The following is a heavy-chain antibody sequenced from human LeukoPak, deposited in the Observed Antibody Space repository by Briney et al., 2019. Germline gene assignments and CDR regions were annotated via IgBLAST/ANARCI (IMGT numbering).Heavy chain of an antibody. CDR2: ISRSGTI. Sequence: GGSLRLSCAASGFTFSAYEMNWVRQAPGKGLEWVSYISRSGTIYHADSVKGRFTISRDNAKNSLYLQMNSLTAEDTAVYYCARDHLDTSAGTYYYYMDVWGKGTTVTISS. CDR1: GFTFSAYE. D-gene: IGHD3-10*01. V-gene: IGHV3-48*03. CDR3: ARDHLDTSAGTYYYYMDV. J-gene: IGHJ6*03.